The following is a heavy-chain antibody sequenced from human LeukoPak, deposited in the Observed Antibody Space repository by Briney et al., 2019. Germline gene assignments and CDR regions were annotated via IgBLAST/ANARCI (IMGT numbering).Heavy chain of an antibody. CDR2: ISGSGGST. V-gene: IGHV3-23*01. CDR3: AKLQYYYDSSGYYGGFDY. D-gene: IGHD3-22*01. CDR1: GFTISSYT. Sequence: SGGSLRLSCAASGFTISSYTMSWVRQAPGKGLEWVSAISGSGGSTYYADSVKGRFTISRDNSKNTLYLQMNSLRAEDTAVYYCAKLQYYYDSSGYYGGFDYWGQGTLVTVSS. J-gene: IGHJ4*02.